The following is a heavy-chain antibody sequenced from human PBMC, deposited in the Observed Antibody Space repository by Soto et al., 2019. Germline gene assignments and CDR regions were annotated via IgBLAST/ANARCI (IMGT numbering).Heavy chain of an antibody. D-gene: IGHD6-6*01. J-gene: IGHJ3*02. CDR2: INSGGSST. CDR1: GFTFSSYW. CDR3: AVPYLYSSSTFDM. V-gene: IGHV3-74*01. Sequence: GGSLRRSCAACGFTFSSYWMHWVRQAPGKGLVWVSRINSGGSSTSYADSVKGRFTISRDNAKNTLYLQMNSLRAEDTAVYYCAVPYLYSSSTFDMWGQGTTVTVSS.